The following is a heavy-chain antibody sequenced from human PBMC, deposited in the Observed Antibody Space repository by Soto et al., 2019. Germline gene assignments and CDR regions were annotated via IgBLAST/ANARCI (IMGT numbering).Heavy chain of an antibody. Sequence: SETLSLTCTVSGGSISSGTCYWSWLRQHPGKGLEWIGYIHNGGTYYNPSLQSRVTMLMDMSKNQFSLNLYSVTAADTAVYYCARETLTDGLYSGWFDPWGQGTLVTVSS. CDR2: IHNGGT. CDR3: ARETLTDGLYSGWFDP. CDR1: GGSISSGTCY. V-gene: IGHV4-31*02. J-gene: IGHJ5*02. D-gene: IGHD3-10*02.